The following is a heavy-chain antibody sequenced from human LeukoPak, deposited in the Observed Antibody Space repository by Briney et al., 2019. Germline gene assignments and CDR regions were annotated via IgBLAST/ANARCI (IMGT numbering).Heavy chain of an antibody. CDR1: GSSISSYY. V-gene: IGHV4-59*01. J-gene: IGHJ5*02. D-gene: IGHD4-17*01. Sequence: PSETLSLICTVSGSSISSYYWSWIRQPPGKGLEWIGNIYYSGSTNYHPSLKSRVTISVDTSKNQFSLKLSSVTAADTAVYYCARVSVTTETDWFDPWGRGTLVTVSS. CDR3: ARVSVTTETDWFDP. CDR2: IYYSGST.